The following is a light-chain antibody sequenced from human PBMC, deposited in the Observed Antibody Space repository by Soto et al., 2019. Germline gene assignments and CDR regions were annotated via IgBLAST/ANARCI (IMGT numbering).Light chain of an antibody. V-gene: IGKV1-5*03. J-gene: IGKJ1*01. CDR2: KAS. Sequence: DIQMCHSPSTLSASVGDRVTITCRASQTIDSWLAWYQQRPGKPPNLLIYKASTLASGVPSRFSGSGSGTEFTLTIDSLQPDDFATYYCQQYNSWWTFGQGTKVDI. CDR3: QQYNSWWT. CDR1: QTIDSW.